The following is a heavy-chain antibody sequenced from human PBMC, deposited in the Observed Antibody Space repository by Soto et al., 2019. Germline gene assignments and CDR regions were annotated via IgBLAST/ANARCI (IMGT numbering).Heavy chain of an antibody. V-gene: IGHV1-69*13. CDR3: AKETNGIVDY. Sequence: SVKVSCKASGGTFSSYSISWVRQAPGQGLEWMGGITPIFGTANYAQKFQGRVTITADESTSTAYMELSSLRSEDTAVYYCAKETNGIVDYWGQGTLVTVSS. D-gene: IGHD1-26*01. CDR2: ITPIFGTA. J-gene: IGHJ4*02. CDR1: GGTFSSYS.